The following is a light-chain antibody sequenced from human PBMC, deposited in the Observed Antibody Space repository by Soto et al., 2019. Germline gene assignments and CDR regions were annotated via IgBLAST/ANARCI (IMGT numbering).Light chain of an antibody. CDR1: SSDVGGYNY. Sequence: QSVLTQPASVSGSPGQSITISCTGTSSDVGGYNYVSWYQQHPGKAPKLMIYDVSNRPSGVSNRFSGSKSGNTASLTISGLQAEDEADYYCSSYTSSSTLVVFGGGTQLTVL. V-gene: IGLV2-14*01. CDR3: SSYTSSSTLVV. J-gene: IGLJ2*01. CDR2: DVS.